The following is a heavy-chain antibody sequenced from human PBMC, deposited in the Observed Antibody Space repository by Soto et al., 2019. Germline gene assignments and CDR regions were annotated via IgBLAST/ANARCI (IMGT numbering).Heavy chain of an antibody. Sequence: GGSLRLSCAASGFTLSNYWMHWVRQAPGEGLMWVSHINSDGRSTNYADSVKGRFTISRDNAKNMLYLQMDSLRAEDTAVYYCAIGGTPVAGLYRCQGTLVSVFS. J-gene: IGHJ4*02. CDR1: GFTLSNYW. D-gene: IGHD6-19*01. CDR3: AIGGTPVAGLY. CDR2: INSDGRST. V-gene: IGHV3-74*01.